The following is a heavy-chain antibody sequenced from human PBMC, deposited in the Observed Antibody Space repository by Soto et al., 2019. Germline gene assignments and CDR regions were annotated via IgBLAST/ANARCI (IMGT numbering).Heavy chain of an antibody. D-gene: IGHD5-12*01. J-gene: IGHJ4*02. V-gene: IGHV3-23*01. CDR1: GFTFSSYG. Sequence: SLRLSCAASGFTFSSYGMNWVRQGPGKGLEWVSTISGSGGRTYYADSVKGRFTISRDNSKNTLYLQMISLRAEDTAVYYCAKDLDGYNGLFDYWGQGALVTVSS. CDR3: AKDLDGYNGLFDY. CDR2: ISGSGGRT.